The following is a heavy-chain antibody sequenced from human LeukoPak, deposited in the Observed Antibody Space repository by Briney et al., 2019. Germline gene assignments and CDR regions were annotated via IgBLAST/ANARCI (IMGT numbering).Heavy chain of an antibody. V-gene: IGHV3-48*01. CDR1: GFTFSSYS. CDR2: FGISSTI. Sequence: GSLRLSCAASGFTFSSYSMNWVRQAPGKGLEWVSCFGISSTIYYADSVKGRFTISRDNAENSLYLQMNSLRAEDTAVYYCARGAGPYGDYRDYWGQGTLVTVSS. CDR3: ARGAGPYGDYRDY. D-gene: IGHD4-17*01. J-gene: IGHJ4*02.